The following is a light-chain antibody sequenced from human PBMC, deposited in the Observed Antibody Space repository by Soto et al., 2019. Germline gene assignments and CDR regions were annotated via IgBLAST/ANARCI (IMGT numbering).Light chain of an antibody. CDR1: QSVSSSY. V-gene: IGKV3-20*01. CDR3: QQYGSSPWT. Sequence: EIVLTQSPGTLSLSPGERATVCCRASQSVSSSYLAWYQQKPGQAPRLLIYGASSRATGIPDRFSGSGSGTDFTLTISRLEPEDFAVYYCQQYGSSPWTFGQGTKVDIK. CDR2: GAS. J-gene: IGKJ1*01.